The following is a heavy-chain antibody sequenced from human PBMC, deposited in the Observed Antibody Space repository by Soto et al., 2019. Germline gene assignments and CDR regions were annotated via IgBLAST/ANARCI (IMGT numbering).Heavy chain of an antibody. CDR1: GFTFNYDW. CDR2: IKTVTDGGTT. D-gene: IGHD4-4*01. CDR3: MTHAVIYSRGH. V-gene: IGHV3-15*01. J-gene: IGHJ4*02. Sequence: EVQLVESGGGLAKPGGSLRLSCAASGFTFNYDWMNWVRQAPGKGLEWVARIKTVTDGGTTDYAAPVKGRFLISRDDSKSTLYLQMNSLKTEDTAIYYCMTHAVIYSRGHWGQGTLVTVAS.